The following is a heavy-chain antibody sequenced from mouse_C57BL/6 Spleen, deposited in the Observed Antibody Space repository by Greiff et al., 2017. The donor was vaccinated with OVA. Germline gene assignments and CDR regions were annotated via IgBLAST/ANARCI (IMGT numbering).Heavy chain of an antibody. D-gene: IGHD2-3*01. V-gene: IGHV3-6*01. Sequence: DVQLQESGPGLVKPSQSLSLTCSVTGYSITSGYYWNWLRQFPGNKLEWMGYISYDGSNNYNPSLKNRISITRDTSKNQFFLKLKSVTTEDTATYYCARSYDGYSMDYWGQGTSVTVSS. CDR3: ARSYDGYSMDY. J-gene: IGHJ4*01. CDR1: GYSITSGYY. CDR2: ISYDGSN.